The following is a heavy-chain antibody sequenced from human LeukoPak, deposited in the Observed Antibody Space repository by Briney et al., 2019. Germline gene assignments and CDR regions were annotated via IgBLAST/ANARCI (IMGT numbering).Heavy chain of an antibody. J-gene: IGHJ4*02. CDR3: AKDLRCAYSRSGSYYGGYFEY. CDR2: IWYDGSKK. D-gene: IGHD3-10*01. Sequence: GGSLRLSCAASGFTFSSHGMHWVRQAPGKGLEWVAIIWYDGSKKYYGDSVKGRFTISRDNSKNTVHLQMDSLRAEDTAVYYCAKDLRCAYSRSGSYYGGYFEYWGQGTLVTVSS. V-gene: IGHV3-33*06. CDR1: GFTFSSHG.